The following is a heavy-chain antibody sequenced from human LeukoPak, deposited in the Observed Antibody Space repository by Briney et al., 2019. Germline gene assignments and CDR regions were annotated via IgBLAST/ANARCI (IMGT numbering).Heavy chain of an antibody. J-gene: IGHJ4*02. Sequence: SVKVSCKASGGTFSSYAISWVRQAPGQGLEWMGRIIPILGIANYAQKFQGRVTIAADKSTSTAYMELSSLRSEDTAVYYCARRVTTYFDYWGQGTLVTVSS. CDR1: GGTFSSYA. V-gene: IGHV1-69*04. CDR2: IIPILGIA. CDR3: ARRVTTYFDY. D-gene: IGHD4-17*01.